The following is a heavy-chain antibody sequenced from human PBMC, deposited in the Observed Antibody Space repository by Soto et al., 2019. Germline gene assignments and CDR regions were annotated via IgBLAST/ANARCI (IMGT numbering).Heavy chain of an antibody. Sequence: QVQLVQSGAEVQKPGSSVKVSCKASGGTFSDYAINWVRQAPGQGLEWMGGSIPTFGTASYAQKFQGRVTITADESTNTAYMELSNLRSEDTAVYYCARGRGLGAAYRGFDPWGQGTLVTVSS. J-gene: IGHJ5*02. CDR2: SIPTFGTA. CDR3: ARGRGLGAAYRGFDP. CDR1: GGTFSDYA. V-gene: IGHV1-69*01. D-gene: IGHD4-4*01.